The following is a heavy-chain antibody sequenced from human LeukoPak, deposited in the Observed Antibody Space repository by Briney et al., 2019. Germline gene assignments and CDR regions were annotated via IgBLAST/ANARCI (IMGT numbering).Heavy chain of an antibody. Sequence: PGGSLRLSCAASGFTFSSYGMHWVRQAPGKGLEWVAVISYDGSNKYYADSVKGRFTISRDNSKNTLYLQMNSLRAEDTAVYYCARVNYDYVWGSYRGLNYYYGMDVWGQGTTVTVSS. CDR1: GFTFSSYG. J-gene: IGHJ6*02. D-gene: IGHD3-16*02. V-gene: IGHV3-30*03. CDR2: ISYDGSNK. CDR3: ARVNYDYVWGSYRGLNYYYGMDV.